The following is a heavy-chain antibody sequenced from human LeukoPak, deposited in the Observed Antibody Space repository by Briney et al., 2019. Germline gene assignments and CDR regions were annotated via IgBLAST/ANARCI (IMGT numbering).Heavy chain of an antibody. CDR1: GFTFSSYW. J-gene: IGHJ6*02. CDR3: ARITIFGVVGIYGMDV. CDR2: IKQDGSEK. Sequence: PGGSLRLSCAASGFTFSSYWMSWFRQAPGKGLEWVANIKQDGSEKYYVDSLKGRFTISRDNAKNSLYLQMYSLRAEDTAVYYCARITIFGVVGIYGMDVWGQGTTVTVSS. D-gene: IGHD3-3*01. V-gene: IGHV3-7*05.